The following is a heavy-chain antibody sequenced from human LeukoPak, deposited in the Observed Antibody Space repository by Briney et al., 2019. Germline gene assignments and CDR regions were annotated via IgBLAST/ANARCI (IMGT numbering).Heavy chain of an antibody. J-gene: IGHJ4*02. CDR1: GFTFDDYA. V-gene: IGHV3-43*02. D-gene: IGHD3-9*01. CDR2: ISGDGGST. CDR3: AKDIMSLGGGYDILTGYTPDY. Sequence: PGGSLRPSCAASGFTFDDYAMHWVRQAPGKGLEWVSLISGDGGSTYYADSVKGRFTISRDNSKNSLYLQMNSLRTEDTALYYCAKDIMSLGGGYDILTGYTPDYWGQGTLVTVSS.